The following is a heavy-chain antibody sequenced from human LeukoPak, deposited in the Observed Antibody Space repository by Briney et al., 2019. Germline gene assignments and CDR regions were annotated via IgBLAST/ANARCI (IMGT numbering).Heavy chain of an antibody. CDR2: ISWNSGSI. D-gene: IGHD3-22*01. Sequence: GGSLRLSCAASGFTFDDYAMHWVRQAPGKGLEWVSGISWNSGSIGYADSVKGRFTISRDNAKNSLYLQMNSLRAEDTALYYCAKEGPYDSSSFFQHWGQGTLVTVSS. J-gene: IGHJ1*01. V-gene: IGHV3-9*01. CDR3: AKEGPYDSSSFFQH. CDR1: GFTFDDYA.